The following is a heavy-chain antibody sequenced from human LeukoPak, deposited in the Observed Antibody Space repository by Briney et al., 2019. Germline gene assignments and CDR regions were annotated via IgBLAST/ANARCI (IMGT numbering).Heavy chain of an antibody. CDR3: ARDYGSGNYMDV. D-gene: IGHD3-10*01. CDR1: GGSFSGYY. Sequence: NSSETLSLTCAVYGGSFSGYYWSWIRQPPGKGLEWIGEINHSGSTYYNPSLKSRVTISVDTSKNQFSLKLSSVTAADTAVYYCARDYGSGNYMDVWGKGTTVTVSS. V-gene: IGHV4-34*01. J-gene: IGHJ6*03. CDR2: INHSGST.